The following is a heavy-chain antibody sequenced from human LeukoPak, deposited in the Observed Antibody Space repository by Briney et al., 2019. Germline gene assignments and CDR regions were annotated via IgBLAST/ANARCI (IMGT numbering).Heavy chain of an antibody. V-gene: IGHV4-31*03. D-gene: IGHD6-19*01. CDR3: ARDPAVLGQWLVRSVYDDWFDP. Sequence: PSETLSLTCTVSGGSISSGGYYWSWIRQHPGKGLEWIGYIYYSGSTYYNPSLKSRVTISVDTSKNQFSLKLSSVTAADTAVYYCARDPAVLGQWLVRSVYDDWFDPWGQGTLVTVSS. CDR1: GGSISSGGYY. J-gene: IGHJ5*02. CDR2: IYYSGST.